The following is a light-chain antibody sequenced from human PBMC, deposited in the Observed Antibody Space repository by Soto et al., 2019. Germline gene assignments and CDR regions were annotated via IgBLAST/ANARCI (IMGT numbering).Light chain of an antibody. CDR1: SSGVGGYNY. CDR3: SSYTSSTTLEV. Sequence: QSVLTQPASGSGSPGQSITISCTGTSSGVGGYNYVSWYQQHPGKAPKLMIYEVTNRPSGVSNRFSGSKSGNTASLTISGLQAEDEAEYYCSSYTSSTTLEVFGSGTKVTVL. CDR2: EVT. V-gene: IGLV2-14*01. J-gene: IGLJ1*01.